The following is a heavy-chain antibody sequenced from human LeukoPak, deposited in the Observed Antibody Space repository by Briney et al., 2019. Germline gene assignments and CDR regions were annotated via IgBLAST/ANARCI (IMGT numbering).Heavy chain of an antibody. CDR1: GISITNYY. V-gene: IGHV4-59*01. D-gene: IGHD3-22*01. CDR2: IYYTGST. J-gene: IGHJ4*02. CDR3: AGGGDSGGYYYPMFDY. Sequence: PSETLSLTCTVSGISITNYYWTWIRQPPGKGLEWIGYIYYTGSTNYNPSLKSRVTISVDTSKNQFSLKLSSVTAADTAVYFCAGGGDSGGYYYPMFDYWGQGILVTVSS.